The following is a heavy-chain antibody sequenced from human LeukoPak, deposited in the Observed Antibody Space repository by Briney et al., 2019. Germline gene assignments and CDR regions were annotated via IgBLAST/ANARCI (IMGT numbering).Heavy chain of an antibody. CDR3: ARATIGGVAAAHYDY. D-gene: IGHD6-13*01. CDR2: IGTAGDT. Sequence: GGSLRLSCAASGFSFSSYDMHWVRQATGKGLEWVSAIGTAGDTYYPGSVKGRFTISRENAKNSLYLQMNSLRAGDTAVYYCARATIGGVAAAHYDYWGQGTLVTVSS. J-gene: IGHJ4*02. CDR1: GFSFSSYD. V-gene: IGHV3-13*01.